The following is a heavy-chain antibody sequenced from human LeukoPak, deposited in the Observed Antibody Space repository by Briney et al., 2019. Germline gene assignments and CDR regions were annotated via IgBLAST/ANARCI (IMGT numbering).Heavy chain of an antibody. CDR1: GYTFTSYG. Sequence: GASLKVSCKASGYTFTSYGISWVRQAPGQGLEWMGWISAYNGNTNYAQKLQGRVTMTTDTSTSTAYMELRSLRSDDTAVYYCARDRLAHHYCPLWFGEFEFDPWGQGTLVTVSS. CDR2: ISAYNGNT. J-gene: IGHJ5*02. CDR3: ARDRLAHHYCPLWFGEFEFDP. D-gene: IGHD3-10*01. V-gene: IGHV1-18*01.